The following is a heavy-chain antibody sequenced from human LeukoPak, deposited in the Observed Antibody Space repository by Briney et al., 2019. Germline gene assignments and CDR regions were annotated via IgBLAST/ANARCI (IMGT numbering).Heavy chain of an antibody. CDR2: IYYSGST. CDR1: GGSISSGGYY. J-gene: IGHJ5*02. CDR3: ARAHYDFWLSPGTGCWFDP. D-gene: IGHD3-3*01. Sequence: SETLSLTCTVSGGSISSGGYYWSWIRQHPGKGLEWIGYIYYSGSTYYNPSLKSRVTISVDTSKNQFSLKLSSVTAADTAVYYCARAHYDFWLSPGTGCWFDPWGQGTLVTASS. V-gene: IGHV4-31*03.